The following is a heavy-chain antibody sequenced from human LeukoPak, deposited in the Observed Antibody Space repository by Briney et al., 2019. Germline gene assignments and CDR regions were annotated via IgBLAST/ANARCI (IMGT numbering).Heavy chain of an antibody. CDR1: GYSFTSSW. V-gene: IGHV5-51*01. Sequence: PGESPKISCKGSGYSFTSSWIGWVRQMPGKGLEWMGIIYPGDSDTRYSPSFQGQVTISADKSISTAYLQWSSLKASDTAMYYCARHRTDYGDHYYFYYMDVWGKGTTVTVSS. CDR3: ARHRTDYGDHYYFYYMDV. CDR2: IYPGDSDT. D-gene: IGHD4-17*01. J-gene: IGHJ6*03.